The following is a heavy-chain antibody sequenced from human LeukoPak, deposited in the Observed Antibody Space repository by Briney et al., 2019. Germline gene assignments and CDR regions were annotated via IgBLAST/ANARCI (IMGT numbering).Heavy chain of an antibody. J-gene: IGHJ5*02. CDR3: ARDRGSFNYFDP. Sequence: PSETLSLTCTVSGVSISSSSYYWGWIRQPPGKGLEWIGSIYYSGSTYYNPSLKSRVTISVDTSRNQFSLKLSSVTAADTAVYYCARDRGSFNYFDPWGQGTLVTVSS. CDR1: GVSISSSSYY. V-gene: IGHV4-39*07. D-gene: IGHD6-13*01. CDR2: IYYSGST.